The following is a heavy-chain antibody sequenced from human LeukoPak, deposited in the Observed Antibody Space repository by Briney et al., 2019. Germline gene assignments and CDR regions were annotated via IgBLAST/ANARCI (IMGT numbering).Heavy chain of an antibody. CDR2: IYPGGSDT. V-gene: IGHV5-51*01. CDR1: GYSFTSYW. D-gene: IGHD3-22*01. CDR3: ASAIRYYDSSGYPPHYYYYYGMDV. Sequence: GGSLKISCKGSGYSFTSYWNGWVRQMPGKGLGWMGIIYPGGSDTRYSPSFQGQVTISADNSISTAYLQWSNLKASDTAMYYCASAIRYYDSSGYPPHYYYYYGMDVWGQGTTVTVSS. J-gene: IGHJ6*02.